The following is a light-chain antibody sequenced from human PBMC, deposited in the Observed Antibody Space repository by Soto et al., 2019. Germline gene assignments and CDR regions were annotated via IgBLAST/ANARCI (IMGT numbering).Light chain of an antibody. CDR3: QQYNSYSWT. Sequence: DIQMTQSPSTLSASVGDRVTITCRASQSISNWLAWYQQKPGKAPKLLIYKASSLESGVPSRFSGSGSGTEFTLTSSRMQPDDFATYYCQQYNSYSWTFGQGTKVEIK. V-gene: IGKV1-5*03. J-gene: IGKJ1*01. CDR1: QSISNW. CDR2: KAS.